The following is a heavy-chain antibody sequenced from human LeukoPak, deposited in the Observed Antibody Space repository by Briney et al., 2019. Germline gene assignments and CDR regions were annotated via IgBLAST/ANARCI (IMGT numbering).Heavy chain of an antibody. D-gene: IGHD1-7*01. V-gene: IGHV4-4*07. CDR2: IYTSGST. Sequence: PSETLSLTCTVSGGSISSYYWSWIRQPPGKGLEWIGRIYTSGSTNYNPSLKSRVTMSVDTSKNQFSLKLSSVTAADTAVYYCARERLELRGDDAFDIWGQGTMVTVSS. J-gene: IGHJ3*02. CDR3: ARERLELRGDDAFDI. CDR1: GGSISSYY.